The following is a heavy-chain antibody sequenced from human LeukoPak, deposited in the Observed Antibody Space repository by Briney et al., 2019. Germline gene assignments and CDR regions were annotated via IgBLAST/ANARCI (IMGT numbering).Heavy chain of an antibody. D-gene: IGHD6-13*01. V-gene: IGHV4-39*02. CDR2: MYYSGST. CDR3: ARSMYSTNADS. CDR1: GGSISSSSYF. J-gene: IGHJ4*02. Sequence: SETLSLTCTVSGGSISSSSYFWGWIRQPPWKGLEWIGSMYYSGSTYYNPSLKSRVTISVDTSKNHLSLRLSSVTAADTAVYYCARSMYSTNADSWGQGTLVTVSS.